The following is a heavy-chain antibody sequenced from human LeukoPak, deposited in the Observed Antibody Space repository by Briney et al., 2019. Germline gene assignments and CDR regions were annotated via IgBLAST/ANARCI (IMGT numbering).Heavy chain of an antibody. D-gene: IGHD4-11*01. J-gene: IGHJ4*02. Sequence: IYYGDSVKGRFTISRDNAKNSLYLQMNSLRAEDTAVYYCAREVTTSTFDYWGQGTLVTVSS. CDR2: I. V-gene: IGHV3-21*01. CDR3: AREVTTSTFDY.